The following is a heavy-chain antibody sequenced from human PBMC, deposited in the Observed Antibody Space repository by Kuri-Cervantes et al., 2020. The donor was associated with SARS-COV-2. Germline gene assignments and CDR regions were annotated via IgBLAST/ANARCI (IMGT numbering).Heavy chain of an antibody. CDR1: GFTFSSYG. Sequence: GGSLRLSCAASGFTFSSYGMHWVRQAPGKGLEWVAVIWYDGSNKYYADSVKGRFTISRDNSKNTLYLQMNSLRAEDTAVYYCARAYLRRGQLLHRVLYWFHPWGQGTLVTVSS. J-gene: IGHJ5*02. V-gene: IGHV3-33*01. CDR3: ARAYLRRGQLLHRVLYWFHP. CDR2: IWYDGSNK. D-gene: IGHD2-2*01.